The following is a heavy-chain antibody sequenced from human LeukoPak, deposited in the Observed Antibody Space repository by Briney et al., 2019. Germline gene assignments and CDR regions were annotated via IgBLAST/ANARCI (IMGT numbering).Heavy chain of an antibody. V-gene: IGHV4-4*07. CDR2: IYASGST. CDR3: AKTGLGYCTDTSCSNWFDP. CDR1: GGSISTYY. Sequence: PSETLSLTCAVSGGSISTYYWSWIRQPAGKRLEWTGRIYASGSTNYNPSLKSRVTMSVDTSKNQFSLNLTSVTAADTAVYYCAKTGLGYCTDTSCSNWFDPWGQGTLVTVSS. D-gene: IGHD2-2*01. J-gene: IGHJ5*02.